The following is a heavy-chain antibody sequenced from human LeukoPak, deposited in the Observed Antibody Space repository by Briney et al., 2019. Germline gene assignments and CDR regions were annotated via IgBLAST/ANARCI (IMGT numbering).Heavy chain of an antibody. CDR2: IYISGST. J-gene: IGHJ4*02. V-gene: IGHV4-4*07. D-gene: IGHD4-17*01. CDR1: GGSISSYY. CDR3: ARENDYGDSL. Sequence: LETLSLTCTVAGGSISSYYWSWIRQPAGKGLEWIGRIYISGSTNYNPSLKGRVTMSVDTSKNQFSLKLSSVTAADTAVYYCARENDYGDSLWGQGTLVTVSS.